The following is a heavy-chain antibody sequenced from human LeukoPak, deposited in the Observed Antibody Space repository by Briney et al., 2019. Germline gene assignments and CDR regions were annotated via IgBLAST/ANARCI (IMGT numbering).Heavy chain of an antibody. V-gene: IGHV3-15*01. CDR2: LKSEARGGTP. CDR1: GFTLRNAG. Sequence: GGSLRLSCAASGFTLRNAGGSWFGQAQGRGRGGVAGLKSEARGGTPDYAAFVKGRFIISIDDSRNTLYLQMNSLETEDTALYYCTTEGFTYGHHALGVWGQGTMVTVSS. CDR3: TTEGFTYGHHALGV. J-gene: IGHJ3*01. D-gene: IGHD5-18*01.